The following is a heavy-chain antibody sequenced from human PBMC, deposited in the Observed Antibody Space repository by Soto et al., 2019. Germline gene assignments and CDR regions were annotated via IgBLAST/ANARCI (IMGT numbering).Heavy chain of an antibody. Sequence: SETLSLTCTVSGGSISSGGYYRSWIRQHPGKGLEWIGYIYYSGSTYYNPSLKSRVTISVDTSKNQFSLKLSSVTAADTAVYYCARGAGAYSSSWSTFDPWGQGTLVTVAS. CDR1: GGSISSGGYY. CDR3: ARGAGAYSSSWSTFDP. V-gene: IGHV4-31*03. J-gene: IGHJ5*02. CDR2: IYYSGST. D-gene: IGHD6-13*01.